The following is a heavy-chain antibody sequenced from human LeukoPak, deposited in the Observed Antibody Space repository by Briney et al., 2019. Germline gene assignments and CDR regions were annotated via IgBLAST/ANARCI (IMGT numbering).Heavy chain of an antibody. CDR2: VRYDETNK. CDR3: ARDYDFWSGIIAEKGFDY. D-gene: IGHD3-3*01. V-gene: IGHV3-30*02. CDR1: GFTFDNYG. Sequence: GGSLRLSCAASGFTFDNYGMHWVRQAPGKGLEWVAFVRYDETNKYYVDSVKGRFTISRDNAKNPLYLQMNSLRAEDTAVYYCARDYDFWSGIIAEKGFDYWGQGTLVTVSS. J-gene: IGHJ4*02.